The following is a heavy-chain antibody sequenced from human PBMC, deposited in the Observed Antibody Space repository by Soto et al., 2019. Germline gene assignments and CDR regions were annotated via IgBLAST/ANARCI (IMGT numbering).Heavy chain of an antibody. J-gene: IGHJ4*02. CDR1: GYTFTSYG. V-gene: IGHV1-18*01. Sequence: ASVKVSCKASGYTFTSYGISWVRQAPGQGLEWMGWISAYNGNTNYAQKLQGRVTMTTDTSTSTAYMELRSLRSDDTAVYYCARERLPYYDSSGYPFDYWGQGTLVTVS. CDR3: ARERLPYYDSSGYPFDY. CDR2: ISAYNGNT. D-gene: IGHD3-22*01.